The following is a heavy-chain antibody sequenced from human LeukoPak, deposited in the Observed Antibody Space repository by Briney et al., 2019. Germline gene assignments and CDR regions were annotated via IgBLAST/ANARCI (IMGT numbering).Heavy chain of an antibody. D-gene: IGHD1-26*01. CDR3: AKVALVGATLYFDY. J-gene: IGHJ4*02. Sequence: GGSLRLSCAASGFTFSDYYMSWVRQAPGKGLEWVAFIRYDGSNKYYADSVKGRFTISRDNSKNTLYLQMNSLRAEDTAVYYCAKVALVGATLYFDYWGQGTLVTVSS. CDR2: IRYDGSNK. V-gene: IGHV3-30*02. CDR1: GFTFSDYY.